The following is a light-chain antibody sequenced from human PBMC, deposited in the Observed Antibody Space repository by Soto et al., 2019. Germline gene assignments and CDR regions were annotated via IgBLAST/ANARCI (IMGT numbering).Light chain of an antibody. CDR3: QHSYTTPVYS. CDR2: AAS. J-gene: IGKJ2*01. Sequence: DIQMTQSPSSLSASVGDRVTITCRASQNIIFYLNWYQQKPGKAPKLLISAASNLQSGVPSRFSGSGSGTDFTLTISSLKTEDLATYFCQHSYTTPVYSFGQGTKLEIK. CDR1: QNIIFY. V-gene: IGKV1-39*01.